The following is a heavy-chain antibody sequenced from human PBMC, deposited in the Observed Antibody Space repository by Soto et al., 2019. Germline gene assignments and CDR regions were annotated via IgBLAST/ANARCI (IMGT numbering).Heavy chain of an antibody. J-gene: IGHJ6*02. V-gene: IGHV3-30*18. Sequence: QVQLVESGGGVVQPGRSLRLSCAASGFTFSSYGMHWVRQAPGKGLEWVAVISYDGSNKYYADSVKGRFTISRDNSKNTLYLQMNSLRAEDTAVYYCAKDQGAGMSAFGMDVWGQGPTVTVSS. D-gene: IGHD6-13*01. CDR2: ISYDGSNK. CDR1: GFTFSSYG. CDR3: AKDQGAGMSAFGMDV.